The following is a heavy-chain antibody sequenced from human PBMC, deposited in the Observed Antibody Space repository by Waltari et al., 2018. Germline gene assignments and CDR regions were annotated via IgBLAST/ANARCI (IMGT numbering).Heavy chain of an antibody. V-gene: IGHV3-30*03. D-gene: IGHD5-12*01. CDR2: VTDGDEK. CDR3: AGDVDYSGHVWVNVGDY. J-gene: IGHJ4*02. CDR1: GFTFSEFA. Sequence: QVQLVESGGGVVQPGRSVRLSCACSGFTFSEFAMHWVREAPGKGQEGVDVVTDGDEKSSADSVKGRLTISSDNSRNTLELQMNSLRTEDTARYYCAGDVDYSGHVWVNVGDYWGQGTLVSVSS.